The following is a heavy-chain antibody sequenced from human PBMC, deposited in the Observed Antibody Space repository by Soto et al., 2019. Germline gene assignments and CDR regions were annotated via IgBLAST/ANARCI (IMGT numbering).Heavy chain of an antibody. CDR1: GGSFSGYY. D-gene: IGHD6-19*01. CDR3: ARGHLRYSGWYSIIMGFDY. J-gene: IGHJ4*02. CDR2: INHSGST. V-gene: IGHV4-34*01. Sequence: SETLSLTCAVYGGSFSGYYWSWIRQPPGKGLEWIGEINHSGSTNYNPSLKSRVTISVDTSKNQFSLKLSSVTAADTAVYYCARGHLRYSGWYSIIMGFDYWGQGTLVTVSS.